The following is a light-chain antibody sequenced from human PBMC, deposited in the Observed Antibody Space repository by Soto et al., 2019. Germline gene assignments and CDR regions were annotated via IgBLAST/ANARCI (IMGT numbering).Light chain of an antibody. V-gene: IGKV1-39*01. Sequence: DIQMTQSPSSLSASVGDRVTITCRASQSIITYLNWYRQKPGKAPKLLIYAASSWQSGVPSRFSGSGSETEFTLSISSLQPEDFATYFCQQIYSAPLTFGGGTKVDIK. J-gene: IGKJ4*01. CDR2: AAS. CDR3: QQIYSAPLT. CDR1: QSIITY.